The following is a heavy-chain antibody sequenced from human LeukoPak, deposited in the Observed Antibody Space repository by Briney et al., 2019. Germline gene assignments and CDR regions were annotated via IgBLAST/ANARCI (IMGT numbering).Heavy chain of an antibody. D-gene: IGHD4-17*01. V-gene: IGHV3-23*01. J-gene: IGHJ3*02. CDR1: GFTFSAYA. Sequence: PGGSLRLSCTASGFTFSAYAMMWVRQAPGKGPEWVSAIRGGGGSAFYADSVKGRFTISRDNSKYTPFLQMNSLRAEDTAVYYCARDPNGDYIGAFDMWGPGTMVTVSS. CDR2: IRGGGGSA. CDR3: ARDPNGDYIGAFDM.